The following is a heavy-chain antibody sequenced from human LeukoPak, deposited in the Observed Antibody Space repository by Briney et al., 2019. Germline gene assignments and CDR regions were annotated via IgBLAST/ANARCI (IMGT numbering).Heavy chain of an antibody. CDR2: INTDGMST. CDR3: ARAASYSSSFAGDAFDM. J-gene: IGHJ3*02. CDR1: GFTFRSYW. D-gene: IGHD3-22*01. V-gene: IGHV3-74*01. Sequence: PGGSLRLSCAASGFTFRSYWMSWVRQAPGGGLVWVSRINTDGMSTSFADSVRGRFSISRDNSKNTLYLEMNSLRAEDTAVYFCARAASYSSSFAGDAFDMWGQGTMVTVSS.